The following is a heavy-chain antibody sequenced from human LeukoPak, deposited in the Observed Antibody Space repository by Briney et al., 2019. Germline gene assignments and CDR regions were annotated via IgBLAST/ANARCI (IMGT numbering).Heavy chain of an antibody. J-gene: IGHJ4*02. CDR1: GGSISSGGYS. CDR2: IYHSGST. CDR3: ARGGRVDPFDY. D-gene: IGHD2-15*01. V-gene: IGHV4-30-2*01. Sequence: SETLSLTCAVSGGSISSGGYSWSWIRQPPGKGLEWIGYIYHSGSTYYNPSLKSRVTISVDRSKNQFSLKQSSVTAADTAVYYCARGGRVDPFDYWGQGTLVTVSS.